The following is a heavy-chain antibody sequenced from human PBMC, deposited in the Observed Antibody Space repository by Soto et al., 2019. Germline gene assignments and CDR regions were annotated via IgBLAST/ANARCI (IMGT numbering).Heavy chain of an antibody. CDR1: GYRFTEFG. V-gene: IGHV1-18*01. CDR3: ARVAGRFDFVWGRHDALDI. D-gene: IGHD3-16*01. CDR2: SRADNSHP. J-gene: IGHJ3*02. Sequence: QVQLLQSGPEVKKPGASVTVSCRAFGYRFTEFGISWVRQAPGQGLEWVGWSRADNSHPNYAKSLQGRVNVTTDTSSSTAYMDLTSLTSADTAVYYCARVAGRFDFVWGRHDALDIWGQGTLVFVSS.